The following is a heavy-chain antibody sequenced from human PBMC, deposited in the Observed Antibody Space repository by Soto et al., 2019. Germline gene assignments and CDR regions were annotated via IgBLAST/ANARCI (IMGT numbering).Heavy chain of an antibody. J-gene: IGHJ5*02. V-gene: IGHV3-21*01. CDR2: ISSSSSYI. CDR3: ARDSYYDFWSGYFNWFDP. CDR1: GFTFSSYS. D-gene: IGHD3-3*01. Sequence: PGGSLRLSCAASGFTFSSYSMNWVRQAPGKGLEWVSSISSSSSYIYYADSVKGRFTISRDNAKNSLYLQMNSLRAEDTAVYYCARDSYYDFWSGYFNWFDPWGQGTLVTVSS.